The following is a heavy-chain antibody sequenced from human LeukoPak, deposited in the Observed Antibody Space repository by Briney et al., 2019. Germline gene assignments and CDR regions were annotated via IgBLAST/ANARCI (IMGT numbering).Heavy chain of an antibody. V-gene: IGHV4-59*12. CDR2: IYYSGST. CDR1: GGSISSYY. Sequence: SETLSLTCTVSGGSISSYYWSWIRQPPGKGLEWIGYIYYSGSTNYNPSLKSRVTISVDTSKNQFSLKLSSVTAADTAVYYCARDTSYYDSSGPSIDYWGQGTLVSVSS. D-gene: IGHD3-22*01. CDR3: ARDTSYYDSSGPSIDY. J-gene: IGHJ4*02.